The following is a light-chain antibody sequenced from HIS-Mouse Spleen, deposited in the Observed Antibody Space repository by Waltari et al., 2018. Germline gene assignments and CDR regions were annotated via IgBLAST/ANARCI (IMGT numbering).Light chain of an antibody. CDR1: KLGDKY. V-gene: IGLV3-1*01. CDR3: QAWDSSYSV. J-gene: IGLJ2*01. Sequence: SYELTQPPSVSVSPGQTASIPRSGDKLGDKYACWYQQKPGQSPVLVIYQDSKRPSGTPERFSGSNSGNTATLTISGTQAMDEADYYCQAWDSSYSVFGGGTKLTVL. CDR2: QDS.